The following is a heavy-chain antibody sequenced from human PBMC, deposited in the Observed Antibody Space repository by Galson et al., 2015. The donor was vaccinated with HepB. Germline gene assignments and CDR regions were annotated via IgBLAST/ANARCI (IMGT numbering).Heavy chain of an antibody. CDR1: GGSISDTSYF. Sequence: SETLSLTCTVSGGSISDTSYFWGWIRQTPEKGLEWIGNIYYSGSTYYNPSLKRRVTISVDTAKNQFSLKLSSMTAADTAIYYCARFVGVQYRDYNNWFAPWGQGTLVTVSS. D-gene: IGHD4-17*01. CDR2: IYYSGST. CDR3: ARFVGVQYRDYNNWFAP. V-gene: IGHV4-39*01. J-gene: IGHJ5*02.